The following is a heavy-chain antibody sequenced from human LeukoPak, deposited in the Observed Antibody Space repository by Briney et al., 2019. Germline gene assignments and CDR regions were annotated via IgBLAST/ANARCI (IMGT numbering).Heavy chain of an antibody. D-gene: IGHD4-17*01. CDR3: ARDTTVTHAGAFDF. CDR1: GGFMNSWNC. Sequence: PSETLSLTCALSGGFMNSWNCWSWVRQPPGKGLEWIGEIYHSGSTNYNPSLKSRVTISVDKSKNQFSLKLSSVTAADRAVYYCARDTTVTHAGAFDFWGQGTMVTVSS. CDR2: IYHSGST. V-gene: IGHV4-4*02. J-gene: IGHJ3*01.